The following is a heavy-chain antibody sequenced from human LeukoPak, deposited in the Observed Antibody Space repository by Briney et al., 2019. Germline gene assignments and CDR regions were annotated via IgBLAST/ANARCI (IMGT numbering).Heavy chain of an antibody. CDR2: IGGGGENT. D-gene: IGHD7-27*01. CDR3: AKVLTGSQDY. Sequence: PGGSLRLSCAASGXTFNSYALSRVRQAPGKGLEWVSTIGGGGENTYYADSVKGRFTISRDNSRNTLYLQMKSLRAEDTAVYFCAKVLTGSQDYWGQGTLVTVSS. J-gene: IGHJ4*02. CDR1: GXTFNSYA. V-gene: IGHV3-23*01.